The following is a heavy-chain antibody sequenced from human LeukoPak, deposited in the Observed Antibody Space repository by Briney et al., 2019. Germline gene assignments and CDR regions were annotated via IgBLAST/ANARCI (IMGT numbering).Heavy chain of an antibody. Sequence: PSETLSLTCTVSGGSISSYYRSWIRQPPGEGLEWIGYIYYSGSTNYNPSLKSRVTISVDTSKNQFSLKLSSVTAADTAVYYCAGRGYSYGNDYWGQGTLVTVSS. CDR1: GGSISSYY. J-gene: IGHJ4*02. CDR2: IYYSGST. D-gene: IGHD5-18*01. CDR3: AGRGYSYGNDY. V-gene: IGHV4-59*01.